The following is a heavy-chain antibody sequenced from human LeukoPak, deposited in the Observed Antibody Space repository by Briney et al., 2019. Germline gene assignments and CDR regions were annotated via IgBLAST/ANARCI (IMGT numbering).Heavy chain of an antibody. V-gene: IGHV1-18*01. CDR3: ARDRDTGSSSWYHAFDI. J-gene: IGHJ3*02. CDR1: GYTFTSYG. CDR2: ISAYNGNT. D-gene: IGHD6-13*01. Sequence: GASVKVSCKASGYTFTSYGISWVRQAPGQGLEWMGWISAYNGNTNYAQKFQGRVTITADKSTSTAYMELSSLRSEDTAVYYCARDRDTGSSSWYHAFDIWGQGTMVTVSS.